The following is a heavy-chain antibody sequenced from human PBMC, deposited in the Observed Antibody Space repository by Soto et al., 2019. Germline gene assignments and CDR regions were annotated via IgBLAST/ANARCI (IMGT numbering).Heavy chain of an antibody. CDR1: GGSVSSVVYS. CDR2: SFESGST. D-gene: IGHD3-22*01. CDR3: ARFPTPYYYDSSGYYRYYFDY. J-gene: IGHJ4*02. V-gene: IGHV4-61*08. Sequence: SETLSLTGTVSGGSVSSVVYSGSWFRRPPGKGLEWFGYSFESGSTDYNPSLKSRVTISVDTSKNQFSLKLSSVTAADTAVYYCARFPTPYYYDSSGYYRYYFDYWGQGTLVTVSS.